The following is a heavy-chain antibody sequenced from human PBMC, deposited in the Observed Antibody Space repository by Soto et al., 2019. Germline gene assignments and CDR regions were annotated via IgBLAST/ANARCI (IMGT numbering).Heavy chain of an antibody. J-gene: IGHJ4*02. D-gene: IGHD6-19*01. CDR3: ARAATNGWYGFDY. CDR2: IKQDGSEK. CDR1: GFIFSSYW. Sequence: GGSLRLSCAASGFIFSSYWMSWVRQAPGKGLEWVANIKQDGSEKFYVDFVKGRFTISRDNAKNSLYLQINSLRAEDTAVYYCARAATNGWYGFDYWGQGTLVTVSS. V-gene: IGHV3-7*01.